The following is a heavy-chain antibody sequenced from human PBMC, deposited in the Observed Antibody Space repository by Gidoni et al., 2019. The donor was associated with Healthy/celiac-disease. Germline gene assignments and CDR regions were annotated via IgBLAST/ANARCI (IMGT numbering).Heavy chain of an antibody. Sequence: EVQLVQSGAEVKKPGESLKISCKGSGYSFTSYWIGWVRQMPGKGLEWMGIIYPGDSDTRYSPSFQGQVTISADKSISTAYLQWSSLKASDTAMYYCARSPSVFSSGWHQFDSAYSLYFDYWGQGTLVTVSS. J-gene: IGHJ4*02. CDR3: ARSPSVFSSGWHQFDSAYSLYFDY. D-gene: IGHD6-19*01. CDR1: GYSFTSYW. CDR2: IYPGDSDT. V-gene: IGHV5-51*03.